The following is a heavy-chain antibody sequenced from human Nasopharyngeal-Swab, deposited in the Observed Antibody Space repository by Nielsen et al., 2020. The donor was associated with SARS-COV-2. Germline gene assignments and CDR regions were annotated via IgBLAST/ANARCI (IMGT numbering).Heavy chain of an antibody. J-gene: IGHJ3*02. CDR3: ARDSPGTDSSGYDDAFDI. D-gene: IGHD3-22*01. CDR1: GFTFSSYG. Sequence: GGSLRLSCAASGFTFSSYGMHWVRQAPGKGLEWVAVIWYDGSNKYYADSVKGRFTISRDNSKNTLYPQVNSLRAEDTAVYYCARDSPGTDSSGYDDAFDIWGQGTMVTVS. V-gene: IGHV3-33*01. CDR2: IWYDGSNK.